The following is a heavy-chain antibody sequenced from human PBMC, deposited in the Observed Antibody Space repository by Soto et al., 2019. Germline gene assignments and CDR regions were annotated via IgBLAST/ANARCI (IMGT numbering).Heavy chain of an antibody. V-gene: IGHV2-5*02. D-gene: IGHD2-15*01. CDR2: IYWDDDK. J-gene: IGHJ3*02. CDR1: GFSVGGSGVG. Sequence: QITLKESGHTLVKPTQTLTLTCTFSGFSVGGSGVGVGWIRQPPGKALEWLGVIYWDDDKRYSSSLRNRITLTKDSSRNHVVLTLTNMVPEDAGTYYCAHSPDIVSPEAHVGFDIWGQGTMVTVS. CDR3: AHSPDIVSPEAHVGFDI.